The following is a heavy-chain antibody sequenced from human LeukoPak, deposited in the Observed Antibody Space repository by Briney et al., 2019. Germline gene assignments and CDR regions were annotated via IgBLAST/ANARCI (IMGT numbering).Heavy chain of an antibody. V-gene: IGHV1-46*01. CDR2: INPSGGST. J-gene: IGHJ4*02. Sequence: ASVKVSCKASGYTFTSYYMHWVRQAPGQGLEWMGIINPSGGSTSYAQKFQGRVTMTRDTSTSTVYMELSSLRSGDTAVYYCARDDNLAKNTMIQGYWGQGTLVTVSS. CDR1: GYTFTSYY. D-gene: IGHD3-22*01. CDR3: ARDDNLAKNTMIQGY.